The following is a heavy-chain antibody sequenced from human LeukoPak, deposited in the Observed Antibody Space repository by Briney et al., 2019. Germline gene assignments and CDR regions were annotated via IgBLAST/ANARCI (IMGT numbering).Heavy chain of an antibody. Sequence: ASVKVSCKASGYTFTSYGISWVRQAPGQGLEWMGWISAYNGNTNYAQKLQGRVTVTTDTSTSTAYMELRSLRSDDTAVYYCARCVQDGSGSYYVYYMDVWGKGTTVTVSS. V-gene: IGHV1-18*01. CDR3: ARCVQDGSGSYYVYYMDV. CDR2: ISAYNGNT. CDR1: GYTFTSYG. D-gene: IGHD3-10*01. J-gene: IGHJ6*03.